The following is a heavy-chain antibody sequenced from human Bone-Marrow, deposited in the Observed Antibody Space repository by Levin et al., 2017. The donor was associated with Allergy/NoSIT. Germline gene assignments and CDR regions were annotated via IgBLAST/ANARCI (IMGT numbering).Heavy chain of an antibody. CDR3: ARDGGYCSGGSCDRGYFQH. Sequence: ESLKISCTVSGGSVSSGSYYWSWIRQPPGKGLEWIGYIYYSGSTNYNPSLKSRVTISVDTSKNQFSLKLSSVTAADTAVYYCARDGGYCSGGSCDRGYFQHWGQGTLVTVSS. V-gene: IGHV4-61*01. CDR1: GGSVSSGSYY. J-gene: IGHJ1*01. D-gene: IGHD2-15*01. CDR2: IYYSGST.